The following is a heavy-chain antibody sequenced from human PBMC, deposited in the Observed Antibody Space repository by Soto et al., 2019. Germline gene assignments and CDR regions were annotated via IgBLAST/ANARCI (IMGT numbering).Heavy chain of an antibody. CDR3: AGMTTVTYFDY. CDR1: GGSFSGYY. Sequence: PSETLSLTCAVYGGSFSGYYWSWIRQPPGKGLEWIGGINHSGSTNYNPSLKSRVTISVDTSKNQFSLYLQMNSLRAEDTAVYYCAGMTTVTYFDYWGQGTLVTVSS. J-gene: IGHJ4*02. V-gene: IGHV4-34*01. D-gene: IGHD4-17*01. CDR2: INHSGST.